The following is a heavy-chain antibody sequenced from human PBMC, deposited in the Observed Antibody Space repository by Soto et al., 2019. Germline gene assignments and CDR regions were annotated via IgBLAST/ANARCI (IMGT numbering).Heavy chain of an antibody. CDR3: AKGFRVRPFYY. V-gene: IGHV3-23*01. CDR1: GFTVSRNY. CDR2: ISGSGGST. J-gene: IGHJ4*02. Sequence: GGSLRLSCVASGFTVSRNYMSWVRQAPGKGLEWVSGISGSGGSTYYADSVKGRFSISRDNSRNTLYLQMNSLRGEDTAVYYCAKGFRVRPFYYWGQGALVTVSS. D-gene: IGHD3-10*01.